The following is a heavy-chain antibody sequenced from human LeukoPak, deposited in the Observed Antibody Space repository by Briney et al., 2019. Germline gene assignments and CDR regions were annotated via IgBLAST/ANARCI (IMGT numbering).Heavy chain of an antibody. D-gene: IGHD3-10*01. CDR3: AKDLHYGSADY. V-gene: IGHV3-74*01. J-gene: IGHJ4*02. CDR1: GFTFSNYW. Sequence: PGGSLRLSCAASGFTFSNYWTHWVRQDPGKGLVWVSFINPDGSTTNYADSVKGRFTTSRDNAKNALYLQMNSLRAEDTAVYYCAKDLHYGSADYWGQGTLVTVSS. CDR2: INPDGSTT.